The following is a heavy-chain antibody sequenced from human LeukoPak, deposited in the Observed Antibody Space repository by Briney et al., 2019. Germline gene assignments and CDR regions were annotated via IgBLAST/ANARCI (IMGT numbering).Heavy chain of an antibody. D-gene: IGHD2-2*01. CDR1: GFSLSTSGMR. CDR3: ARSLGYCSSTSCSQDAFDI. CDR2: IDWDDDK. J-gene: IGHJ3*02. Sequence: PTLVNPTQTLTLTCTFSGFSLSTSGMRVSWIRQPPGKALGWLARIDWDDDKFYSTSLKTRLTISKDTSKNQVVLTMTNMDPVDTATYYCARSLGYCSSTSCSQDAFDIWGQGTMVTVSS. V-gene: IGHV2-70*04.